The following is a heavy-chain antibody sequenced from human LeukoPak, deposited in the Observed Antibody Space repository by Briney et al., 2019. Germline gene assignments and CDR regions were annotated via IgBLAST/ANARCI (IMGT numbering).Heavy chain of an antibody. Sequence: GALRLPCLASGFTFSSTTMGWARPAPGKGLEWVGCIRSKAYGGTTEYAASVKGRFTISRDDSKSIDYLQMNSLKTEDTAVYYCTRGGSERYFDWLFRASYYFDYWGQGTLVTVSS. CDR2: IRSKAYGGTT. V-gene: IGHV3-49*04. D-gene: IGHD3-9*01. CDR3: TRGGSERYFDWLFRASYYFDY. CDR1: GFTFSSTT. J-gene: IGHJ4*02.